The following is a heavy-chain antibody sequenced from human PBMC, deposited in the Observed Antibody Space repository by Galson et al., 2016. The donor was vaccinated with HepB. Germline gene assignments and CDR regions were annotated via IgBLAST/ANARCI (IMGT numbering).Heavy chain of an antibody. CDR2: IDWDDEK. V-gene: IGHV2-70*04. CDR1: GFSLSTSGMR. CDR3: AQNSNWGDYFDH. D-gene: IGHD7-27*01. Sequence: ALVKPTQTLTLTCTFSGFSLSTSGMRVSWIRQAPGKALEWLARIDWDDEKLYCTSLKTRLTISKDTSKNQVVLTMTSMDPVDTATYYCAQNSNWGDYFDHWGQGTLVTVSS. J-gene: IGHJ4*02.